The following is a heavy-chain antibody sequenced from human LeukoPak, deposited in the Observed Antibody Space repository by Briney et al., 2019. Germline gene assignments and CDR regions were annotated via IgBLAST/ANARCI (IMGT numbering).Heavy chain of an antibody. D-gene: IGHD2-2*01. Sequence: GGSLRLSCAASGFTFSSYEMNCVRQAPGKGLEWVSYISSSGSTIYYADSVKGRFTISRDNAKNSLYLQMNSLRAEDTAVYYCARLPDLYCSSTSCYENFAYWGQGTLVTVSS. CDR1: GFTFSSYE. J-gene: IGHJ4*02. CDR3: ARLPDLYCSSTSCYENFAY. V-gene: IGHV3-48*03. CDR2: ISSSGSTI.